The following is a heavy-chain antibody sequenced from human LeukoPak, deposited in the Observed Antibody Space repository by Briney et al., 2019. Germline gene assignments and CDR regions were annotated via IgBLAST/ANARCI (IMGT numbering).Heavy chain of an antibody. D-gene: IGHD7-27*01. Sequence: ASVKVSCKASGYTFTTYYIHWVRQAPGQGLEWMGIINSSGGSTNYAQKFQGRVTMTRGTSTSTVYMELSSLRSEDTAVYYCARARTGDFDYWGQGTLVTVSS. CDR1: GYTFTTYY. CDR2: INSSGGST. V-gene: IGHV1-46*01. CDR3: ARARTGDFDY. J-gene: IGHJ4*02.